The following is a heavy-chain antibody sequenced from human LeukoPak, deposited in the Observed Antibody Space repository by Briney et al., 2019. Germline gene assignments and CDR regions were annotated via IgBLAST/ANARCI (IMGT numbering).Heavy chain of an antibody. Sequence: PGGSLRLSCSASRFTLSSFAMHWVGQAPGKGLDYISSISSNGESTYYADSVKGRFTISRDNSKNTLYLQMSSLRTEDTAVYWCVNSALHDGANWFDPWGQGTLVTVSS. CDR3: VNSALHDGANWFDP. D-gene: IGHD4/OR15-4a*01. CDR1: RFTLSSFA. CDR2: ISSNGEST. J-gene: IGHJ5*02. V-gene: IGHV3-64D*09.